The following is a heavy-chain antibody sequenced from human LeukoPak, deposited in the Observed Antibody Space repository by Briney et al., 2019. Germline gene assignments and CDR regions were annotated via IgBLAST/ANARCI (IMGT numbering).Heavy chain of an antibody. CDR1: GYTFTGYY. V-gene: IGHV1-2*02. Sequence: ASVKVSCKASGYTFTGYYMHWVRQAPGQGLEWMGCINPNSGGTNYAQNFQGRVTMTRDTSISTAYMELRSLRCDDTAVYYCARDRDRAAADTWFDPWGQGTLVTVSS. D-gene: IGHD6-13*01. CDR3: ARDRDRAAADTWFDP. J-gene: IGHJ5*02. CDR2: INPNSGGT.